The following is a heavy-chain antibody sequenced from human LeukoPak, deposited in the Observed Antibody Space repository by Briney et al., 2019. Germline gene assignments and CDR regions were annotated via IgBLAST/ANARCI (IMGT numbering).Heavy chain of an antibody. CDR2: ISGSGGST. Sequence: AGGSLRLSCAASGFTFSSYAMSWVRQAPGKGLEWVSAISGSGGSTYYADSVKGRFTISRDNSKNTLYLQMNSLRAEDTAVYYCAKVEIQLWLLYAFDIWGQGTMVTVSS. CDR3: AKVEIQLWLLYAFDI. J-gene: IGHJ3*02. V-gene: IGHV3-23*01. D-gene: IGHD5-18*01. CDR1: GFTFSSYA.